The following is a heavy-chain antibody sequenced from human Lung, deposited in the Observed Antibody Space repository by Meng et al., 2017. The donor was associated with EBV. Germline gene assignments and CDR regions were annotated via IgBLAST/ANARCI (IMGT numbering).Heavy chain of an antibody. Sequence: QVRSGESGSEWNLPGASGKGSLRPSWYPLTSYAINWVRQAPGPGPDWMGWIDPNTGNSTYNQGFTGRFVFSLDTSVSTAYLQINSLSADDTAVYYCARDSPLDGYSLLDYWGQGTLVTVSS. CDR3: ARDSPLDGYSLLDY. V-gene: IGHV7-4-1*02. D-gene: IGHD5-24*01. J-gene: IGHJ4*02. CDR1: WYPLTSYA. CDR2: IDPNTGNS.